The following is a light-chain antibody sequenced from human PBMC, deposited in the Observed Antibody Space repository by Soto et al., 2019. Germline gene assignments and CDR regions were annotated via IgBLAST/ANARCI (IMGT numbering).Light chain of an antibody. J-gene: IGLJ1*01. CDR3: HSYESSLSGSV. CDR2: GTT. V-gene: IGLV1-40*01. Sequence: VLPQTLSVSRAPGQRVTIPCTGRSSNIGGGDNVQWYQHLPGTVPKLLIKGTTDRPSGVADPLSGSKSRISASLSITGIQAEDEADYYCHSYESSLSGSVFGTWTKVTVL. CDR1: SSNIGGGDN.